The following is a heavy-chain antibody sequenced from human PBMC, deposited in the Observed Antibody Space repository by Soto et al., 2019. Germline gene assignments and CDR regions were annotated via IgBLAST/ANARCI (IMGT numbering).Heavy chain of an antibody. D-gene: IGHD3-3*01. Sequence: ASVKVSCKASGYTFTSYGISWVRQAPGQGLEWMGWISAYNGNTKYAQKFQGRVTMTTNTSISTAYMELSSLRSEDTAVYYCARRITIFGVVTDAFDIWGQGTMVTVS. J-gene: IGHJ3*02. CDR1: GYTFTSYG. CDR2: ISAYNGNT. V-gene: IGHV1-18*01. CDR3: ARRITIFGVVTDAFDI.